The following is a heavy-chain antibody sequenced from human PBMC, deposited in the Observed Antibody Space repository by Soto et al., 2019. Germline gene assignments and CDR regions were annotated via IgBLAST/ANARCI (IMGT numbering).Heavy chain of an antibody. CDR1: GIMSSGYG. CDR2: INPILDST. D-gene: IGHD6-25*01. Sequence: QEQVVQSGPAMKEPGSSVKVSCRASGIMSSGYGFSWVRQAPGQGLAWVGMINPILDSTHYAQNLQGRASLSVDKSTDTAYLEVTSLRLEDTAIYFCATMKRARLDSWGRGTVVTVSS. CDR3: ATMKRARLDS. J-gene: IGHJ4*02. V-gene: IGHV1-69*09.